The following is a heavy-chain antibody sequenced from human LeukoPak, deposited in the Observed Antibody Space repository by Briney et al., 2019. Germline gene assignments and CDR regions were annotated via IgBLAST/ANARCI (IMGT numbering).Heavy chain of an antibody. Sequence: PGGSLRLSCAASGFTFSSYAMSWVRQAPGKGLEWVSAISGSGGSTYYADSVKGRFTISRDNSKNTLYLQMNSLRAEDTAVYYWANRHRRIGYFDYWGQGTLVTVSS. CDR1: GFTFSSYA. V-gene: IGHV3-23*01. J-gene: IGHJ4*02. CDR3: ANRHRRIGYFDY. D-gene: IGHD2/OR15-2a*01. CDR2: ISGSGGST.